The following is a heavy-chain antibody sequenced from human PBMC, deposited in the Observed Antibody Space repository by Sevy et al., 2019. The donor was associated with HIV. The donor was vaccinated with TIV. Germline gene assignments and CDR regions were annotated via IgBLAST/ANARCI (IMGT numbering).Heavy chain of an antibody. CDR1: GFTFSSYA. V-gene: IGHV3-23*01. Sequence: GGSLRLSCAASGFTFSSYAMSWVRQAPGKGLEWVSAISGSGGSTYYADSLKGRFTISRDNSKNTLYLQMNSLRAEDTAVYYCAKNEGYVWGSYRFYYFDYWGQGTLVTVSS. CDR2: ISGSGGST. CDR3: AKNEGYVWGSYRFYYFDY. J-gene: IGHJ4*02. D-gene: IGHD3-16*02.